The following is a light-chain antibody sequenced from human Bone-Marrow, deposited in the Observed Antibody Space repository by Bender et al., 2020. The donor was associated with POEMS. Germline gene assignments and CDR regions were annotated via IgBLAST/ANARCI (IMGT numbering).Light chain of an antibody. CDR2: DVD. CDR3: SSQTNTTTLVV. J-gene: IGLJ1*01. Sequence: QSALTQPASVSGSPGQSITISCTGTNSDVGGYDYVSWYQQHPGKAPKLIIFDVDGRPSGISDRFSGSKSGNTASLTISGLQVEDEADYYCSSQTNTTTLVVFGPGTKVTVL. V-gene: IGLV2-14*03. CDR1: NSDVGGYDY.